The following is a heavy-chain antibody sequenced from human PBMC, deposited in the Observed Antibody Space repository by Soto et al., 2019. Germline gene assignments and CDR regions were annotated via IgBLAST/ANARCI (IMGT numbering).Heavy chain of an antibody. CDR3: AKVLRKYYDSSGYPLYYYYYYGMDV. Sequence: EVQLLESGGGLVQPEGSLRLSCAASGFTFSSYAMSWVRQAPGKGLEWVSAISGSGGSTYYADSVKGRFTISRDNSKNTLYLQMNSLRAEDTAVYYCAKVLRKYYDSSGYPLYYYYYYGMDVWGQGTTVTVSS. CDR2: ISGSGGST. V-gene: IGHV3-23*01. CDR1: GFTFSSYA. J-gene: IGHJ6*02. D-gene: IGHD3-22*01.